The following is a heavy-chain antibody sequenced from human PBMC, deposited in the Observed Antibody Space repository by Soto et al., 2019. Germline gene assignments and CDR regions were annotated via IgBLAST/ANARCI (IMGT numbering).Heavy chain of an antibody. CDR1: GGTFSSYT. D-gene: IGHD3-10*01. J-gene: IGHJ4*02. Sequence: QVQLVQSGAEVKKPGSSVKVSCKASGGTFSSYTISWVRQAPGQGLEWMGRIIPILGIANYAQKFQGRVTITADKSTSTAYMELSSLRSEDTAVYYCAREGEVIAHFDYWGQGTLVTVSS. V-gene: IGHV1-69*08. CDR3: AREGEVIAHFDY. CDR2: IIPILGIA.